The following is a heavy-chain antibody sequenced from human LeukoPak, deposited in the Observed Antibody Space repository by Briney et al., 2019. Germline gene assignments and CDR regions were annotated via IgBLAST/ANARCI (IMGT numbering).Heavy chain of an antibody. CDR3: ARYGDTAMVHFDY. V-gene: IGHV3-7*05. Sequence: GGSLRLSCAASGFTFSRYWMSWVRQAPGKGLEWVANIKQDGSEKYYVDSVKGRFTTSRDNAKSSLYLQMNSLRAEDTAVYYCARYGDTAMVHFDYWGQGTLVTVSS. J-gene: IGHJ4*02. D-gene: IGHD5-18*01. CDR1: GFTFSRYW. CDR2: IKQDGSEK.